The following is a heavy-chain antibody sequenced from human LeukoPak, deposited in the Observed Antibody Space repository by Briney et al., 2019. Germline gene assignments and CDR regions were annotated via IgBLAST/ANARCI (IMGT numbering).Heavy chain of an antibody. Sequence: GGSLRLSCAASGFTFSSYWMHWVRQAQGKGLVWVSRINSDGSSTSYADSVKGRFTISRDNTKNSVYLQMSSLRAEDTAVYYCAREVWGPEYWGQGTLVTVSS. V-gene: IGHV3-74*01. J-gene: IGHJ4*02. CDR1: GFTFSSYW. D-gene: IGHD1-14*01. CDR2: INSDGSST. CDR3: AREVWGPEY.